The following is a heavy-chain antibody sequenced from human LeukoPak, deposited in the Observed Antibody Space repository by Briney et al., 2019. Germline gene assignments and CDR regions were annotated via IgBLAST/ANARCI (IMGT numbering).Heavy chain of an antibody. Sequence: SETLSLTCTVSGGSISSGGYYWSWIRQHPGKGLEWIGYIYYSGSTYYNPSLKSRVTISVDTSKNQFSPKLSSVTAADTAVYYCASFVVPAAQYYFDYWGQGTLVTVSS. V-gene: IGHV4-31*03. CDR3: ASFVVPAAQYYFDY. J-gene: IGHJ4*02. D-gene: IGHD2-2*01. CDR2: IYYSGST. CDR1: GGSISSGGYY.